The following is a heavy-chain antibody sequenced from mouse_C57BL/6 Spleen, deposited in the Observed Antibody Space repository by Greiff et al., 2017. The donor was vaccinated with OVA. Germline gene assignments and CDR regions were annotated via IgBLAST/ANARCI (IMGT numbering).Heavy chain of an antibody. CDR1: GFTFSDYY. D-gene: IGHD2-1*01. V-gene: IGHV5-16*01. CDR2: INYDGSST. Sequence: EVKLVESEGGLVQPGSSMKLSCTASGFTFSDYYMAWVRQVPEKGLEWVANINYDGSSTYYLDSLKSRFIISRDNAKNILYLQMSSLKSEDTATYYCARGIYGNPFDYWGQGTTLTVSS. CDR3: ARGIYGNPFDY. J-gene: IGHJ2*01.